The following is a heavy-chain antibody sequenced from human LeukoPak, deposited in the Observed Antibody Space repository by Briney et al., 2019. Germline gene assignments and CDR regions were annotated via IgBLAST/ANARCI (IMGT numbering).Heavy chain of an antibody. V-gene: IGHV1-46*01. CDR2: INPSGGST. D-gene: IGHD2-21*02. CDR1: GYIFTSYY. J-gene: IGHJ2*01. CDR3: ARDHHIVVVTAISSWYFDL. Sequence: ASVKVSCKASGYIFTSYYMHWVRQAPGQGLEWMGIINPSGGSTSYAQKFQGRVTMTRDTSTSTVYMELSSLRSEDTAVYYCARDHHIVVVTAISSWYFDLWGRGTLVSVSS.